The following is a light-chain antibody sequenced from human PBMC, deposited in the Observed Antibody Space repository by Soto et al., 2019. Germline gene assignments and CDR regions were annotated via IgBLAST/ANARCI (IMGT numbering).Light chain of an antibody. CDR3: AAWDDSLNGHV. Sequence: QSVLTQRPSASGTPGQRVTISCSGSSSNIGTNPVNWYQQLPGTAPKLLIYTNYQRPSGVPDRFSGSKSGTSASLAISGLQSEDEADYYCAAWDDSLNGHVFGTGTKLTVL. V-gene: IGLV1-44*01. CDR1: SSNIGTNP. CDR2: TNY. J-gene: IGLJ1*01.